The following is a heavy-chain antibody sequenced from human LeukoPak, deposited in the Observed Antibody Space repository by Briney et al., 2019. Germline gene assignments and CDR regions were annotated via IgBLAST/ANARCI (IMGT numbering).Heavy chain of an antibody. CDR2: ISSSSSYI. Sequence: GRSLRLSCAASGFTFSSYSMNWVRQAPGKGLEWVSSISSSSSYIYYADSVKGRFTISRDNAKNSLYLQMNSLRAEDTAVYYCASWEGYSSGWYFDYWGQGTPVTVSS. D-gene: IGHD6-19*01. CDR3: ASWEGYSSGWYFDY. V-gene: IGHV3-21*01. J-gene: IGHJ4*02. CDR1: GFTFSSYS.